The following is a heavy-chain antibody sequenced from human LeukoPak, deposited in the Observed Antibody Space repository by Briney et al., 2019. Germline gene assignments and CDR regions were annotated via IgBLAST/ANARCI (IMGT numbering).Heavy chain of an antibody. Sequence: ASVKVSCKASGYTCTGYYMHWVRQAPGQGLEWMGWINPNSGGTNYAQKFQGRVTMTRDTSISTAYMELSRLRSDDTAVYYCARVGGATVTADYYYYGMDVWGQGTTVTVSS. D-gene: IGHD2-21*02. J-gene: IGHJ6*02. CDR3: ARVGGATVTADYYYYGMDV. CDR2: INPNSGGT. V-gene: IGHV1-2*02. CDR1: GYTCTGYY.